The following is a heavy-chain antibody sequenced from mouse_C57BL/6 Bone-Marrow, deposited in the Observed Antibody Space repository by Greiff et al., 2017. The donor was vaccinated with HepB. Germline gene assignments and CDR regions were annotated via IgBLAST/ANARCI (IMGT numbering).Heavy chain of an antibody. D-gene: IGHD1-1*01. J-gene: IGHJ4*01. CDR2: IDPSDSYT. CDR3: ARDWVYGSSSFGMDY. V-gene: IGHV1-50*01. Sequence: QVHVKQSGAELVKPGASVKLSCKASGYTFTSYWMQWVKQRPGQGLEWIGEIDPSDSYTNYNQKFKGKATLTVDTSSSTAYMQLSSLTSEDSAVYYCARDWVYGSSSFGMDYWGQGTSVTVSS. CDR1: GYTFTSYW.